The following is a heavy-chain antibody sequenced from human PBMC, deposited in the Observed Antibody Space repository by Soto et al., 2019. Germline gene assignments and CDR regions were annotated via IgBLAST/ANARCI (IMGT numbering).Heavy chain of an antibody. V-gene: IGHV3-15*01. Sequence: VSLRLSCAASGFTFSNAWMSWVRQAPGKGLEWVGRIKSKTDGGTTDYAAPVKGRFTISRDDSKNTLYLQMNSLKTEDTAVYYCTTGIDSSGYYYYYYGMDVWGQGTTVTVSS. J-gene: IGHJ6*02. CDR2: IKSKTDGGTT. D-gene: IGHD3-22*01. CDR1: GFTFSNAW. CDR3: TTGIDSSGYYYYYYGMDV.